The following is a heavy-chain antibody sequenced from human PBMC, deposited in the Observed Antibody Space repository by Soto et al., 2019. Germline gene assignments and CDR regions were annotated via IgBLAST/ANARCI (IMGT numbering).Heavy chain of an antibody. CDR1: GGSFSGYI. Sequence: SETLSLTCAVQGGSFSGYIWTWIRQPPGKGLQWIGQINHSGSTYYNPSLKSRVTISLFTSNDQFSLELSSVTAADTAVYYCARSSPHSGYSAPCDYWGQGTLVTVSS. CDR2: INHSGST. D-gene: IGHD3-22*01. CDR3: ARSSPHSGYSAPCDY. J-gene: IGHJ4*02. V-gene: IGHV4-34*01.